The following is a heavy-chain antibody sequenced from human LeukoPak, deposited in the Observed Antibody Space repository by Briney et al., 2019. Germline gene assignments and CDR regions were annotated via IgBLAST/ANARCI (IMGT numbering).Heavy chain of an antibody. CDR3: ASNEVVTTAWDFDY. Sequence: SETLSLTCAVYGGSFSSYSWSWIRQPPGKGLEWIGHINHSGSTNYNPSLKSRVTISVDTSKKQFSLNLYFVTAADTAVYYCASNEVVTTAWDFDYWGQGTLVTVSS. V-gene: IGHV4-34*01. D-gene: IGHD2-21*02. CDR2: INHSGST. J-gene: IGHJ4*02. CDR1: GGSFSSYS.